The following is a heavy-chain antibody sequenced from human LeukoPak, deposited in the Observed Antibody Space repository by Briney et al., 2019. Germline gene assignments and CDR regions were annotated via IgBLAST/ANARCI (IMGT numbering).Heavy chain of an antibody. V-gene: IGHV3-7*01. CDR2: IKQDGSEK. CDR1: GFTFSAYW. D-gene: IGHD3-10*01. Sequence: PGGSLRLSCSASGFTFSAYWMSWVRQAPGKGLEWVANIKQDGSEKYYVDSVKGRFTISRDNAKNPLYLQMNSLRGEDTAVYYCARDTSGEESHWGQGTLVTVSS. CDR3: ARDTSGEESH. J-gene: IGHJ4*02.